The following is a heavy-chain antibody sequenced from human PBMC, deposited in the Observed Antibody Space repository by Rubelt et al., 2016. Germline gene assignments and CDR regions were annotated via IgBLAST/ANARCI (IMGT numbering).Heavy chain of an antibody. Sequence: SLRLSCAASGFTFSTYAMGWVRQAPGKGLAWVSAISGSGGSIYYADSVKGRFTISRDSSKNTVYLQMNSLRADDTAVYYCAKDGPVTNSYYFDYWGQGTLVTVSS. D-gene: IGHD2-21*02. CDR2: ISGSGGSI. V-gene: IGHV3-23*01. J-gene: IGHJ4*02. CDR3: AKDGPVTNSYYFDY. CDR1: GFTFSTYA.